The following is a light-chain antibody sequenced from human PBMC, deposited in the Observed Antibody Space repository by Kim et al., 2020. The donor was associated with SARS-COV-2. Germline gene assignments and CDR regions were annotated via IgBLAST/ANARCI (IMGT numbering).Light chain of an antibody. J-gene: IGKJ3*01. Sequence: DIQMTQSPSSLSASVGDRVTITCQASQDISNYLNWYQQKPGKAPKLLIYDASNLETGVPSRFSGSGSGTDFTFTISSLQPEDIATYYCQQYDNVGVTFGPGTKVDIK. V-gene: IGKV1-33*01. CDR1: QDISNY. CDR3: QQYDNVGVT. CDR2: DAS.